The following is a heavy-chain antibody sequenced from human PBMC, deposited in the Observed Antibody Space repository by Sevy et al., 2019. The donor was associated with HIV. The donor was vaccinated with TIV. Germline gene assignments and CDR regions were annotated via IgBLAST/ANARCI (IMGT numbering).Heavy chain of an antibody. CDR2: ISTSGDNT. CDR1: GFTFSNYA. J-gene: IGHJ5*01. CDR3: AKDPPNQDYYDSSSSGYFDS. D-gene: IGHD3-22*01. V-gene: IGHV3-23*01. Sequence: GGSLRLSCAASGFTFSNYAMSWVRQAPGKGLQWVSVISTSGDNTYYADSVKGRFTISRVNSKNILFLQMSSLSPEETAVDFCAKDPPNQDYYDSSSSGYFDSWGQGTLVTVSS.